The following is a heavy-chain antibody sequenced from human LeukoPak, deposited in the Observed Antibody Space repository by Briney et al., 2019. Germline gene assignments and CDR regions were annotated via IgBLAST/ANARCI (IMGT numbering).Heavy chain of an antibody. V-gene: IGHV4-30-4*08. J-gene: IGHJ4*02. CDR3: ARGPTTSITIFGVV. CDR1: GGSISSGDYY. Sequence: SQTLSLTCTVSGGSISSGDYYWSWIRQPPGKGLEWIGYIYYSGSTYYNPSLKSRFTISVDTSKNQFSLKLSSVTAADTAVYCCARGPTTSITIFGVVWGQGTLVTVSS. CDR2: IYYSGST. D-gene: IGHD3-3*01.